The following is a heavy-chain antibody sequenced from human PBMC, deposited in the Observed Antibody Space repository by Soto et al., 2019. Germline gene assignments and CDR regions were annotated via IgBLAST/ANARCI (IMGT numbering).Heavy chain of an antibody. V-gene: IGHV3-9*01. CDR1: GFTFDDYA. CDR3: AKDSQPGSEYYYYYYYMDV. Sequence: GGSLRLSCAASGFTFDDYAMHWVRQAPGKGLEWVSGISWNSGSIGYADSVKGRFTISRDNAKNSLYLQMNSLRAEDTALYYCAKDSQPGSEYYYYYYYMDVWGKGTTVTVSS. J-gene: IGHJ6*03. CDR2: ISWNSGSI.